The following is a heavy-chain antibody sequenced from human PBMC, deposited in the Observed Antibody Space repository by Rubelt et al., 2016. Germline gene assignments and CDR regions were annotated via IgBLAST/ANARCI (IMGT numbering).Heavy chain of an antibody. J-gene: IGHJ4*02. CDR3: ARLYPIVVLLGGYYFDY. V-gene: IGHV4-39*01. CDR1: GASIKSTTYH. CDR2: IYYSGST. Sequence: QLQLQESGPGLVRPSETLSLTCTVSGASIKSTTYHWGWIRQPPGKGLEWIGSIYYSGSTYYNPSLMGRVTISVDTSKKQFALKWSSVTAADTAVYYCARLYPIVVLLGGYYFDYWGQGTLVTVSS. D-gene: IGHD3-22*01.